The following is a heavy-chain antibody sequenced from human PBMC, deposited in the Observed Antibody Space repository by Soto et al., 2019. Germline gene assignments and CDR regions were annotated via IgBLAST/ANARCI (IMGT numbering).Heavy chain of an antibody. J-gene: IGHJ4*02. CDR2: MQPSTGRT. CDR3: ARGVSAGVDY. V-gene: IGHV1-8*01. Sequence: QVQLVQSGAEVREPGASVKISCKASGYSFTSLDINWVRQTAGQGLEWMGWMQPSTGRTGYAQTFEGRVTMTRDTSITTAYMALTTLTSDDTAFYYCARGVSAGVDYWGQGTLVTVSS. CDR1: GYSFTSLD. D-gene: IGHD1-26*01.